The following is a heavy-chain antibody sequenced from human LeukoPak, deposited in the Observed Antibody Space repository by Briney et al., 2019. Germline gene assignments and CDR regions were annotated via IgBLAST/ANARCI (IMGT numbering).Heavy chain of an antibody. Sequence: ASVKVSCKASGGTFSSYAIGWVRQAPGQGLEWMGGIIPIFGTANYAQKSQGRVTITTDESTSTAYMELSSLRSEDTAVYYCARSSSSWYTHDYWGQGTLVTVSS. V-gene: IGHV1-69*05. J-gene: IGHJ4*02. D-gene: IGHD6-13*01. CDR2: IIPIFGTA. CDR1: GGTFSSYA. CDR3: ARSSSSWYTHDY.